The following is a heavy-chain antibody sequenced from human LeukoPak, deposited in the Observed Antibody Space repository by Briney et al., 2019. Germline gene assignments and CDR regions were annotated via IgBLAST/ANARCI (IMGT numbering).Heavy chain of an antibody. V-gene: IGHV4-39*01. D-gene: IGHD4-17*01. J-gene: IGHJ4*02. CDR2: IYYSGST. Sequence: PSETLSLTCTVSGGSISSSSYYWGWIRQPPGKGLEWIGSIYYSGSTYYNPSLKSRVTISVDTSKNQFSLKLSSVTAADTAVYYCARRLDYGDYVGYWGQGTLVTVSS. CDR3: ARRLDYGDYVGY. CDR1: GGSISSSSYY.